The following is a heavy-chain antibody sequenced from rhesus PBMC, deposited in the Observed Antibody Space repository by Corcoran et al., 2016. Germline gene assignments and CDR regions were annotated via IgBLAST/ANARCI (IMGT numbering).Heavy chain of an antibody. Sequence: QLQLQESGPGLLQPLETLSLPCAVSGGSISSDYWSWIRQPPGTGLAWIGSIYGSGGSTNYNPSLKSRVTLSVDTSKNQFFLKLSSVTAGDTAVYYCARYCTGSDCYAFDYWGQGVLVTVSS. CDR3: ARYCTGSDCYAFDY. J-gene: IGHJ4*01. V-gene: IGHV4S11*01. D-gene: IGHD2-21*01. CDR1: GGSISSDY. CDR2: IYGSGGST.